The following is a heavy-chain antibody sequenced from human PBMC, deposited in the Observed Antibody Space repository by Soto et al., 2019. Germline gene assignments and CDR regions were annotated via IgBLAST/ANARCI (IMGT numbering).Heavy chain of an antibody. CDR3: AKDRGIQLWLGDY. Sequence: GGSLRLSCAASGFTFSSYAMSWVRQAPGKGLEWVSAISGSGGSTYYADSVKGRFTISSDNSKNTLYLQMNSLRAEDTAVYYCAKDRGIQLWLGDYWGQGTLVTVSS. CDR2: ISGSGGST. D-gene: IGHD5-18*01. J-gene: IGHJ4*02. CDR1: GFTFSSYA. V-gene: IGHV3-23*01.